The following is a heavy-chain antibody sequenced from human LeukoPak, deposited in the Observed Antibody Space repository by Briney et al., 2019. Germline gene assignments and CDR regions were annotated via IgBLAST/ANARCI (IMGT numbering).Heavy chain of an antibody. Sequence: PGGSLRLSCVASGFTFSSYGMHWVRQAPGKGLEWVAVISYDGSNKYYADSVKGRFTISRDNSKNTLYLQMNSLRAEDTAVYYCAKDTATYYDILTGYYSDYWGQGTLVTVSS. J-gene: IGHJ4*02. V-gene: IGHV3-30*18. CDR2: ISYDGSNK. CDR1: GFTFSSYG. D-gene: IGHD3-9*01. CDR3: AKDTATYYDILTGYYSDY.